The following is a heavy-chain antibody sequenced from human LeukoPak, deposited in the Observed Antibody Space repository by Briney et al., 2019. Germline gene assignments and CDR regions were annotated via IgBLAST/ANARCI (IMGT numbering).Heavy chain of an antibody. CDR1: GYSISSGYY. D-gene: IGHD1-26*01. CDR3: ARLRELLFDY. V-gene: IGHV4-38-2*01. J-gene: IGHJ4*02. CDR2: IYHSGST. Sequence: SETLSLTCAVSGYSISSGYYWGWIRQPPGKGLEWIGSIYHSGSTYYNPSLKSRVTISVDTSKNQFSLKLSSVTAADTAVHYCARLRELLFDYWGQGTLVTVSS.